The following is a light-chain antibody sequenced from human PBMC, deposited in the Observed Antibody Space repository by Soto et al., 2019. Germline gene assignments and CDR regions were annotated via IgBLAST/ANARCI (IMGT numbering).Light chain of an antibody. CDR1: QSVSSN. V-gene: IGKV3-15*01. Sequence: EIVMMQSPATLSVSPGERATLSCRASQSVSSNLAWYQQKPGQAPRLLIYGASTRATGSPARFSGSGSGTEFTLPISSLQSEDFAVYYCQQYNNWPPWTFGQGTKVEIK. J-gene: IGKJ1*01. CDR2: GAS. CDR3: QQYNNWPPWT.